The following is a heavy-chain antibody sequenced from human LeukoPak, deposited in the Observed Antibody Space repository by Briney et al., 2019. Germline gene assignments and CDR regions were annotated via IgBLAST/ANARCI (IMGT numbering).Heavy chain of an antibody. Sequence: GGSLRLSCAASGFTFSNAWMSWVRQAPGKGLEWVGRIKSKTDGGTTDYAAPVEGRFTISGDDSKNTLYLQMNSLKTEDTAVYYCTTSPWLVPFDYWGQGTLVTVSS. D-gene: IGHD6-19*01. CDR2: IKSKTDGGTT. J-gene: IGHJ4*02. V-gene: IGHV3-15*01. CDR1: GFTFSNAW. CDR3: TTSPWLVPFDY.